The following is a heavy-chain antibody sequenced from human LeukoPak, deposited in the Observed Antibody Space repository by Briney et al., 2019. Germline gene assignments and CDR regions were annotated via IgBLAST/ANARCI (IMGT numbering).Heavy chain of an antibody. CDR3: ASESHGDYSAS. CDR2: IDTDGSST. CDR1: GFTFSSYW. V-gene: IGHV3-74*01. D-gene: IGHD4-17*01. Sequence: GGSLRLSCAASGFTFSSYWMHWVHQAPGKGLVWVSRIDTDGSSTGYADSVKGRFTISRDNAKNTLYLQMNSLRAEDTAVYYCASESHGDYSASWGQGTLVTVSS. J-gene: IGHJ4*02.